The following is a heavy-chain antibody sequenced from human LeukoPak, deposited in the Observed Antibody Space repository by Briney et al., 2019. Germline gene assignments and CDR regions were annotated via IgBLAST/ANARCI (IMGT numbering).Heavy chain of an antibody. D-gene: IGHD2-2*01. Sequence: SVKVSCKASGGTFSSYAISWVRQAPGRGLEWMGGIIPIFGTANYAQKFQGRVTITADESTSTAYMELSSLRSEDTAVYYCATLNYCSSTSCRTDYYYYYMDVWGKGTTVTVSS. CDR1: GGTFSSYA. CDR3: ATLNYCSSTSCRTDYYYYYMDV. CDR2: IIPIFGTA. V-gene: IGHV1-69*13. J-gene: IGHJ6*03.